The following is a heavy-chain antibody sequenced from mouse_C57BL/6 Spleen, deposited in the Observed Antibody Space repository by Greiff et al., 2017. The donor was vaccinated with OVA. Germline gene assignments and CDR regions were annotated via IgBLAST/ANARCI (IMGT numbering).Heavy chain of an antibody. CDR3: ARGYGSSYSDYFDY. J-gene: IGHJ2*01. D-gene: IGHD1-1*01. V-gene: IGHV5-17*01. Sequence: EVHLVESGGGLVTPGGSLQLSCAASGFTFSDSGLHWVRQAPEKGLEWVAYISSGSSTLYYADTVKGRFTISRDNAKNTLFLQLTSLMAEDTAMYYWARGYGSSYSDYFDYWGQGTTLTVSS. CDR2: ISSGSSTL. CDR1: GFTFSDSG.